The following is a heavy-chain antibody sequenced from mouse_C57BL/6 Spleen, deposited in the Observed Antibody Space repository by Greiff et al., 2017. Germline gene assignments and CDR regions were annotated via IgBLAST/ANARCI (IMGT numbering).Heavy chain of an antibody. CDR3: ARQGYGNYDHHAMDY. D-gene: IGHD2-10*02. CDR1: GFTFSDYG. CDR2: ISNLAYSI. Sequence: EVQRVESGGGLVQPGGSLKLSCAASGFTFSDYGMAWVRQAPRKGPEWVAFISNLAYSIYYADTVTGRFTISRENAKNTLYLEMSSLRSEDTAMYYCARQGYGNYDHHAMDYWGQGTSVTVSS. J-gene: IGHJ4*01. V-gene: IGHV5-15*01.